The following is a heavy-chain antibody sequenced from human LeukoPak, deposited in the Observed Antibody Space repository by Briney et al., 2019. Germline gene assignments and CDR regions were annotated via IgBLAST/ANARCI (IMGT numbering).Heavy chain of an antibody. CDR3: AKGYFDY. CDR1: GGSISSGSYY. V-gene: IGHV4-61*02. J-gene: IGHJ4*02. Sequence: SQTLSLTCTVSGGSISSGSYYWSWIRQPAGKGLEWVGRIYTSGSTNYHPSLKSRVTISVDTSKNQFSPKLSSVTAADTAVYYCAKGYFDYWGQGTLVTVSS. CDR2: IYTSGST.